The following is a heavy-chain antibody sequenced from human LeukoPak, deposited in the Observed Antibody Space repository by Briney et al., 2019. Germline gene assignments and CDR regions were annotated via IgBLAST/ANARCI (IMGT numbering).Heavy chain of an antibody. CDR1: GGSISSSSYY. J-gene: IGHJ5*02. Sequence: SETLSLTCTVSGGSISSSSYYWGWIRQPPGKGLEWIGSIYYSGSTYYNPSLKSRVTISVDTSKNQFSLKLSSVPAADTAVYYCARHPTLFMVRGVIIPSWFDPWGQGTLVTVSS. CDR3: ARHPTLFMVRGVIIPSWFDP. CDR2: IYYSGST. V-gene: IGHV4-39*01. D-gene: IGHD3-10*01.